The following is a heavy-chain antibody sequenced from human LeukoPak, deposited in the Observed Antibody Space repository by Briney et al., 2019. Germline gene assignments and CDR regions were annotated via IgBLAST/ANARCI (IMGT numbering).Heavy chain of an antibody. V-gene: IGHV1-69*13. D-gene: IGHD3-10*01. CDR3: AKDWPVYYYGSGSLFDY. J-gene: IGHJ4*02. Sequence: SVKVSCKASGGTFSSYAISWVRQAPGQGLEWMGGIIPIFGTANYAQKFQGRVTITADESTSTAYMELSSLRSEDTAVYYCAKDWPVYYYGSGSLFDYWGQGTLVTVSS. CDR2: IIPIFGTA. CDR1: GGTFSSYA.